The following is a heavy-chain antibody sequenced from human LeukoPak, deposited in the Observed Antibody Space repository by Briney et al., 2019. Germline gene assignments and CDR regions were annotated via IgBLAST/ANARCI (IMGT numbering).Heavy chain of an antibody. V-gene: IGHV3-48*01. CDR2: ISSSSSTI. Sequence: PGGSLRLSCAASGFTFSSYSMNWVRQAPGKGLEWVSYISSSSSTIYYADSVKGRFTISRDNAKNSLYLQMNSLRAEDTAVYYCARVRRDGYNYVYFDYWGQGTLVTVSS. J-gene: IGHJ4*02. CDR1: GFTFSSYS. D-gene: IGHD5-24*01. CDR3: ARVRRDGYNYVYFDY.